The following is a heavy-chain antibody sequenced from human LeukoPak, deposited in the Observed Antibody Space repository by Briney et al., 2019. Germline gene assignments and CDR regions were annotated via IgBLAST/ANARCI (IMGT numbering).Heavy chain of an antibody. CDR1: GGSFSGYY. J-gene: IGHJ5*02. CDR2: INHSGST. Sequence: NSSETLSLTCAVYGGSFSGYYWSWIRQPPGKGLEWTGEINHSGSTNYNPSLKSRVTISVDTSKNQFSLKLSSVTAADTAVYYCARRYCSGGSCLRFPRFGHTYNWFDPWGQGTLVTVSS. V-gene: IGHV4-34*01. CDR3: ARRYCSGGSCLRFPRFGHTYNWFDP. D-gene: IGHD2-15*01.